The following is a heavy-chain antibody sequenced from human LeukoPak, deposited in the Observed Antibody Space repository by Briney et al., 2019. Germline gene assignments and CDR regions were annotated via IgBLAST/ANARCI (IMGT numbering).Heavy chain of an antibody. J-gene: IGHJ4*02. CDR2: INHSGST. Sequence: PSETLSLTCAVYGGSFSGYYWSWIRQPPGKGLEWIGEINHSGSTNYNPSLKSRVTISVDTSKNQFSLKLSSVTAADTAVYYCARHTDSPYYFDYWGQGTLVTVSS. CDR3: ARHTDSPYYFDY. D-gene: IGHD2-15*01. CDR1: GGSFSGYY. V-gene: IGHV4-34*01.